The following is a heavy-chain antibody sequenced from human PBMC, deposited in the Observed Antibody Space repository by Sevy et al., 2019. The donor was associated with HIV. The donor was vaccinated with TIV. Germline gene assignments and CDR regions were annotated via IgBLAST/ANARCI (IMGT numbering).Heavy chain of an antibody. Sequence: SVKVSCKASGGTFSSYAISWVRQAPGQGLEWMGGIIPIFGTANYAKKFQGRVTITADESTSTAYMELSSLRSEDTAVYYCARGGTYGYCSSTSCYTGSYYYGMDVWGQGTTVTVSS. D-gene: IGHD2-2*02. V-gene: IGHV1-69*13. CDR2: IIPIFGTA. CDR3: ARGGTYGYCSSTSCYTGSYYYGMDV. CDR1: GGTFSSYA. J-gene: IGHJ6*02.